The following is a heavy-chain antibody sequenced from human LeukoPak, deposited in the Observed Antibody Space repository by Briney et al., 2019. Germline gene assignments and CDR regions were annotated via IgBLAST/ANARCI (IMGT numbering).Heavy chain of an antibody. CDR2: ISGSGGST. Sequence: GGSLRLSCATSGCTFSSSTLSWVRQAPGEGLEWVSGISGSGGSTSYADSVNGGFTISRETSKNKLYLQMNSLRADDTAVYYCAKERGSYDPIDYWGQGTLVTVSS. CDR1: GCTFSSST. V-gene: IGHV3-23*01. D-gene: IGHD1-26*01. J-gene: IGHJ4*02. CDR3: AKERGSYDPIDY.